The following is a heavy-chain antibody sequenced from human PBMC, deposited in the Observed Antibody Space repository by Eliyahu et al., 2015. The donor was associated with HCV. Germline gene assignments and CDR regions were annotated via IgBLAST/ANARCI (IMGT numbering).Heavy chain of an antibody. CDR1: GTSLNTNGVA. CDR2: VYWDXDK. CDR3: AHRRAGWYDS. Sequence: QITLKESGSTLVKPTQTLTLTCTFSGTSLNTNGVAVGWVRQPPGKALELLAFVYWDXDKRYSPSLKNRLTLTKDTSKNQVVLSLTNVDPADTATYYCAHRRAGWYDSWGQGTLVTVSS. V-gene: IGHV2-5*02. J-gene: IGHJ4*02. D-gene: IGHD2-15*01.